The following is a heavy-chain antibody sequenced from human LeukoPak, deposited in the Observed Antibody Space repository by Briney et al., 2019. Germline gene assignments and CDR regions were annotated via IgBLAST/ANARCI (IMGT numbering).Heavy chain of an antibody. Sequence: SETLSLTCTVSGGSVSSGSYYWSWIRQPPGKGLEWIGYIYYSGSTNYNPSHKSRVTISVDTSKNQFSLKLSSVTAADTAVYYCARVRANEYYYDSSGYYPPDYWGQGTLVTVSS. J-gene: IGHJ4*02. CDR2: IYYSGST. D-gene: IGHD3-22*01. CDR3: ARVRANEYYYDSSGYYPPDY. V-gene: IGHV4-61*01. CDR1: GGSVSSGSYY.